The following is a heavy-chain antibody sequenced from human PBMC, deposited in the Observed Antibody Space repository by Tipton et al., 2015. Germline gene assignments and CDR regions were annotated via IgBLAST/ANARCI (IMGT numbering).Heavy chain of an antibody. D-gene: IGHD3-9*01. Sequence: TLSLTCTVSGVSVSSSGHFWSWIRQPPGRGLEWIGYVSYSGSTNYNPSLKSRVTISVDTSKTQFSLKLTSVTAADTAVYYCACQDYDSLTRDYQTVDYWGQGTLVTVSS. J-gene: IGHJ4*02. CDR1: GVSVSSSGHF. V-gene: IGHV4-61*08. CDR3: ACQDYDSLTRDYQTVDY. CDR2: VSYSGST.